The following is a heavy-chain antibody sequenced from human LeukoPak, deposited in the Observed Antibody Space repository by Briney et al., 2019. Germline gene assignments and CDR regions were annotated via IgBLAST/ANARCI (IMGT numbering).Heavy chain of an antibody. Sequence: ASVTVSCKASGYTFTSYGISWVRQAPGGGLEWRGWISAYNGNTNYAQKLQGRVTMTTDPSTSKPYMELRSLRSDDTAAYYCASDPQYYYDSSGYYDYWGQGTLVTVSS. D-gene: IGHD3-22*01. CDR1: GYTFTSYG. CDR3: ASDPQYYYDSSGYYDY. CDR2: ISAYNGNT. J-gene: IGHJ4*02. V-gene: IGHV1-18*01.